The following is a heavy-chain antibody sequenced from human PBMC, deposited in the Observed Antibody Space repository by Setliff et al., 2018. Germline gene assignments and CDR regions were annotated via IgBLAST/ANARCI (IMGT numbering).Heavy chain of an antibody. V-gene: IGHV4-34*01. CDR2: INHSGST. CDR1: GGSFSTYY. J-gene: IGHJ3*02. Sequence: SETLSLTCAVYGGSFSTYYWIWIRQPPGKGLEWIGEINHSGSTNYNPSLKSRVTISVDTSKNQFSLRLNSLSAADTAVYYCATMVAREHAFDIWGRGTMVTVSS. CDR3: ATMVAREHAFDI. D-gene: IGHD3-10*01.